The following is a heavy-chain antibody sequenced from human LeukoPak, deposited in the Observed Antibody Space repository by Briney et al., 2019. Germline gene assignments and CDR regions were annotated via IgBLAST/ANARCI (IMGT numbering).Heavy chain of an antibody. CDR1: GFTFSSYG. J-gene: IGHJ4*02. CDR2: ISYDGSNK. D-gene: IGHD3-10*01. CDR3: TRVGFGELSAFDY. V-gene: IGHV3-30*03. Sequence: GGSLRLSCAASGFTFSSYGMHWVRQAPGKGLEWVAVISYDGSNKYYADSVKGRFTISRDNSKNTLYLQMNSLRAEDTAVYYCTRVGFGELSAFDYWGQGTLVTVSS.